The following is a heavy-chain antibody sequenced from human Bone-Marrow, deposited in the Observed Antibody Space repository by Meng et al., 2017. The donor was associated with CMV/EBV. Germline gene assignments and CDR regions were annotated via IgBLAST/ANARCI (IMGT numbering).Heavy chain of an antibody. J-gene: IGHJ4*02. CDR1: GFSFSNYD. CDR2: IRPDGGNK. CDR3: ANGGSYYASRNPSGFDY. Sequence: GESLKISCVASGFSFSNYDMHWVRQSPGKGLEWVALIRPDGGNKYYADSLKGRFTVSRDNSKSTLYLHMNSLRPEDTAVYYCANGGSYYASRNPSGFDYWGQGTLVTFSS. D-gene: IGHD3-10*01. V-gene: IGHV3-30*02.